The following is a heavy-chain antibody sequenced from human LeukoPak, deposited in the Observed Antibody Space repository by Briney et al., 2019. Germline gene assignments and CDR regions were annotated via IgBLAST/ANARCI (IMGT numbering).Heavy chain of an antibody. J-gene: IGHJ4*02. Sequence: AESLKISCKGSGYSFTNYWISWVRQMPGKGLEWMGRIDPRDSYTKYSPSFEGHVTISVDRSISSAFLQWNSLKASDSAMYYCATGASKVTTDFANYWGQGTQVAVSS. D-gene: IGHD4-17*01. CDR3: ATGASKVTTDFANY. CDR2: IDPRDSYT. CDR1: GYSFTNYW. V-gene: IGHV5-10-1*01.